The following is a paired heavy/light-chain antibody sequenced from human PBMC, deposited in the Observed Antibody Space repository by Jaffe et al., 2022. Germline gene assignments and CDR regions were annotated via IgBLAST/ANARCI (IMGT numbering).Heavy chain of an antibody. CDR3: AKDFLGEQLVRGSDY. Sequence: EVQLLESGGGLVQPGGSLRLSCAASGFTFSTYAMSWVRQAPGKGLEWVSAISGSGGSTYYADSVKGRFTISRDSSKNTLSLQMNSLRAEDTAVYYCAKDFLGEQLVRGSDYWGQGTLVTVSS. CDR1: GFTFSTYA. CDR2: ISGSGGST. J-gene: IGHJ4*02. D-gene: IGHD6-6*01. V-gene: IGHV3-23*01.
Light chain of an antibody. CDR2: EVF. J-gene: IGKJ2*01. V-gene: IGKV2-29*02. Sequence: IVMTQTPLSLSVTPGQPASISCKSSQSLLHSDGKTYLYWYLQKPGQSPQLLIYEVFSRFSGVPDRFSGSGSGTDFTLKISRVEAEDVGVYYCMQTIHLPYTFGQGTKLEIK. CDR3: MQTIHLPYT. CDR1: QSLLHSDGKTY.